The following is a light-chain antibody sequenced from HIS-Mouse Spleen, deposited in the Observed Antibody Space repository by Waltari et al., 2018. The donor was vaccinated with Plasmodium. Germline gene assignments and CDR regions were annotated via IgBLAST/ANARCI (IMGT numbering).Light chain of an antibody. CDR3: QSADSSGTYWV. CDR2: KDS. CDR1: SFTKQD. J-gene: IGLJ3*02. Sequence: SYELTQPPSVSVSPGQAARLACSGDSFTKQDASWSQQKPGPAPVRVIYKDSERPSGIPERFPGSSSGTPVTLTISGVQAEDEADYYCQSADSSGTYWVFGGGTKLTVL. V-gene: IGLV3-25*03.